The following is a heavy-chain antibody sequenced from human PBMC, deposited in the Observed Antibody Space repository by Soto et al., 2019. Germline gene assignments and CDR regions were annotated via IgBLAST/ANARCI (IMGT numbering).Heavy chain of an antibody. V-gene: IGHV4-34*01. J-gene: IGHJ6*02. Sequence: ETLSLTCAFYCGSVSGYYLSWIRQPPGRVLEWIGEINHSGSTNYNPSLKSRVTISVDTSKNQFSLKLSSVTAADTAVYYCARSAGIAVAGTDPRRHYYGMDVWGQGTTVTVSS. CDR1: CGSVSGYY. CDR3: ARSAGIAVAGTDPRRHYYGMDV. D-gene: IGHD6-19*01. CDR2: INHSGST.